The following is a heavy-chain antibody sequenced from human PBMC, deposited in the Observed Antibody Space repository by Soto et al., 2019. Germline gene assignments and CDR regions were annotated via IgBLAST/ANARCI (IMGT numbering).Heavy chain of an antibody. CDR1: GGSISSYY. D-gene: IGHD6-13*01. CDR2: IYHSGST. CDR3: AREYSKSAGDAFDI. V-gene: IGHV4-59*01. J-gene: IGHJ3*02. Sequence: SETLSLTCTVPGGSISSYYWSWIRQPPGKGLEYIGYIYHSGSTNYNPSLKSRVTISVDTSKNQFSLKLTSVTAADTAVYYCAREYSKSAGDAFDIWGQGTMVTVSS.